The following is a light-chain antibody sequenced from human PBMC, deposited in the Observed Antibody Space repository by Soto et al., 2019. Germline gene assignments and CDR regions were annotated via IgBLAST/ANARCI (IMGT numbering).Light chain of an antibody. CDR3: QQRSYYPST. CDR2: DAS. V-gene: IGKV3-11*01. J-gene: IGKJ4*01. Sequence: EIVLTQSPATLSLSPGERAALSCRASQSVSSYLAWYQQKPGQAPRLLIYDASKRAAGIPARFSGSGSRTDFTHTISSLEPEDFAVYYCQQRSYYPSTCGGGTKEEIK. CDR1: QSVSSY.